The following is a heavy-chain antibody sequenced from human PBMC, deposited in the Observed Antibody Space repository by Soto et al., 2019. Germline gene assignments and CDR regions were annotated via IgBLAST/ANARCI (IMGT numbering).Heavy chain of an antibody. CDR3: ARVNWYFDL. CDR2: IYYRGST. Sequence: QVQLQESGPGLVKPSETLSLTCTVSGGSISSYYWSWIRQPPGKGLEWIGYIYYRGSTNHNPSLKSPVTISVDTSKNQFSLTLSSVTAADTALHYCARVNWYFDLWGRGTLVTVSS. V-gene: IGHV4-59*01. J-gene: IGHJ2*01. CDR1: GGSISSYY.